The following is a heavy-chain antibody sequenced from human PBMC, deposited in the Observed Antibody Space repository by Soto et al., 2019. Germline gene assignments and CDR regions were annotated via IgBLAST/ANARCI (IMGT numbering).Heavy chain of an antibody. CDR1: GYTFTNYG. V-gene: IGHV1-18*01. J-gene: IGHJ6*02. Sequence: QVQLVQSGAEVKKPGASVKVSCKASGYTFTNYGISWVRQAPGQGLEWMGWISAYNGNTNYAQKLQGRVTMTTDTPTSTAYMELRSLRSDDTAMYYCASHYDSSGLRGKYGMDVWGQGTTVTVSS. CDR3: ASHYDSSGLRGKYGMDV. D-gene: IGHD3-22*01. CDR2: ISAYNGNT.